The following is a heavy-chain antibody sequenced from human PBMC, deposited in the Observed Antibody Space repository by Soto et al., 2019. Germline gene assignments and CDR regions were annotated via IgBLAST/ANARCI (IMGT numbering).Heavy chain of an antibody. D-gene: IGHD3-10*01. CDR2: ISYDGSNK. J-gene: IGHJ4*02. Sequence: QVQLVESGGGVVQPGRSLRLSCAASGFTFSSYAMHWVRQAPGKGLEWVAVISYDGSNKYYADSVKGRFTISRDNSKNTLYLQMNSLRAEDTAVYYCADPSGPGIDYWGQGNMVTVYS. CDR1: GFTFSSYA. V-gene: IGHV3-30-3*01. CDR3: ADPSGPGIDY.